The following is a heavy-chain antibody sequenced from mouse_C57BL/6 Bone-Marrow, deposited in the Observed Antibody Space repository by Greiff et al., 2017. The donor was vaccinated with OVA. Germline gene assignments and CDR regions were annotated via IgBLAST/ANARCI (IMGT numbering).Heavy chain of an antibody. CDR2: ISNLAYSI. Sequence: EVNVVESGGGLVQPGGSLKLSCAASGFTFSDYGMAWVRQAPRKGPEWVAFISNLAYSIYYAETVTGRFTITRENAKNTLYLEISSLRSEDTAMYYCARQDYGVDGAWFAYWGQGTLVTVSA. CDR3: ARQDYGVDGAWFAY. J-gene: IGHJ3*01. V-gene: IGHV5-15*01. D-gene: IGHD2-4*01. CDR1: GFTFSDYG.